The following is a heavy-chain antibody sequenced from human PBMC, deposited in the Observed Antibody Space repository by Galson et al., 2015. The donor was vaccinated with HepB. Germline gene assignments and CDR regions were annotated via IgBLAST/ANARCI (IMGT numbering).Heavy chain of an antibody. V-gene: IGHV3-7*01. CDR1: GITFTNFW. D-gene: IGHD3-16*01. Sequence: SLRLSCAASGITFTNFWLTWVRQAPGKGLEWVASIKKDGTQRNYVDSVKGRFTISRDNAKQSLYLQMDGLRAEDTAIYYCYVGHYFNSWGQGTLVTAPS. J-gene: IGHJ4*02. CDR3: YVGHYFNS. CDR2: IKKDGTQR.